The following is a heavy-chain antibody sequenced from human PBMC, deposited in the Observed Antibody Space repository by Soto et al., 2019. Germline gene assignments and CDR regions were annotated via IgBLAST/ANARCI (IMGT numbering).Heavy chain of an antibody. CDR2: INPSDGNT. Sequence: GASVKVSCKASGYTFTSYYMHWVRQAPGQGLEWMGIINPSDGNTSYAQKFQGRVTITRDTSTSTAYMELSSLRSEDTAVYYCAREKLDYGLIWGQGTLVTVSS. J-gene: IGHJ4*02. CDR3: AREKLDYGLI. D-gene: IGHD4-17*01. V-gene: IGHV1-46*01. CDR1: GYTFTSYY.